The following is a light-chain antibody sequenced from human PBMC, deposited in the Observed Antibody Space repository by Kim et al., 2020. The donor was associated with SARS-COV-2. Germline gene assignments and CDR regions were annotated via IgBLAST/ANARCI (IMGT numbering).Light chain of an antibody. Sequence: SYEVTQPPSVSVSPGQTARITCSGDALPKQYAYWFQQKPGQAPVVVIYEDTERPSGIPERFSGSTSGTTVTLTISGVQAEDEADYYCQSADSTDTFWVFGGGTQLTVL. V-gene: IGLV3-25*03. CDR1: ALPKQY. CDR3: QSADSTDTFWV. J-gene: IGLJ3*02. CDR2: EDT.